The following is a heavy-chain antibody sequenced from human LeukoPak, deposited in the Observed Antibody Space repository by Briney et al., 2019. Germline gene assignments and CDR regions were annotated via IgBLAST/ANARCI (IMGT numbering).Heavy chain of an antibody. CDR2: INPNSGGT. D-gene: IGHD3-3*01. V-gene: IGHV1-2*02. CDR1: GYTFTGYN. J-gene: IGHJ4*02. Sequence: ASVKVSCRASGYTFTGYNMHWVRQAPGQGLEWMGWINPNSGGTNYAQKFQGRVTMTRDTSISTAYMELSRLSSDDTAVYYRARPRFLGPYDFDSWGQGTLVTVSS. CDR3: ARPRFLGPYDFDS.